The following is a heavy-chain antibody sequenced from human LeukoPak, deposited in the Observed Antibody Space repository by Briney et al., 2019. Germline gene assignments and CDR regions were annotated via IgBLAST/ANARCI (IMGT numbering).Heavy chain of an antibody. CDR3: ARHSRVFYGSGSYFLNSMDV. J-gene: IGHJ6*02. V-gene: IGHV4-59*08. D-gene: IGHD3-10*01. CDR2: IYDSEIT. Sequence: SETLSLTCTVSGGSISSYDWSWIRQPPGKGLEWIGNIYDSEITSQNPSLKSRVTISVDTSQNQFSLNLSSVTAADTAVYYCARHSRVFYGSGSYFLNSMDVWGQGTTVTAS. CDR1: GGSISSYD.